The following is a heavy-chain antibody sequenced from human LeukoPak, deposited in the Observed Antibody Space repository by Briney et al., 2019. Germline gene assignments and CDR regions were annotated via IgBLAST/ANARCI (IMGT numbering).Heavy chain of an antibody. Sequence: PGGSLRLSCAASGFTFSSYAMHWVRQAPGKGLEYVSAISSNGGSTYYANSVKGRFTISRDNSKNTLYLQMGSLRAEDMAVYYCARGSPRLLNYFDYWGQGTLVTVSS. CDR3: ARGSPRLLNYFDY. CDR1: GFTFSSYA. D-gene: IGHD5-18*01. V-gene: IGHV3-64*01. J-gene: IGHJ4*02. CDR2: ISSNGGST.